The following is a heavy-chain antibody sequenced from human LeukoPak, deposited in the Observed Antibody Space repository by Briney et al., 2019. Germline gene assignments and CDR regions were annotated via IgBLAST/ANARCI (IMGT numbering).Heavy chain of an antibody. CDR1: GGSFSGYY. CDR2: INHSGST. J-gene: IGHJ5*02. V-gene: IGHV4-34*01. Sequence: TSETLSLTCAVYGGSFSGYYWSWIRQPPGKGLEWIGEINHSGSTNYNPSLKSRVTISVDTSKNQFSLKLSSVTAADTAVYYCARNDYVWGSYRLNRFDPWGQGTLVTVSS. CDR3: ARNDYVWGSYRLNRFDP. D-gene: IGHD3-16*02.